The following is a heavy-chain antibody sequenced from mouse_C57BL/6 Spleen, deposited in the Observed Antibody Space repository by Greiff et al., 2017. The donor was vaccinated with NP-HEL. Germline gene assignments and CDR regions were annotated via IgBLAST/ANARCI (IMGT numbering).Heavy chain of an antibody. CDR3: ARGTDDYDVAWFAY. Sequence: EVQLQQSGPGLVKPSQSLSLTCSVTGYSITSGYYWNWIRQFPGNKLEWMGYISYDGSNNYNPSLKNRISITRDTSKNQFFLKLNSVTTEDTATYYCARGTDDYDVAWFAYWGQGTLVTVSA. V-gene: IGHV3-6*01. J-gene: IGHJ3*01. CDR1: GYSITSGYY. D-gene: IGHD2-4*01. CDR2: ISYDGSN.